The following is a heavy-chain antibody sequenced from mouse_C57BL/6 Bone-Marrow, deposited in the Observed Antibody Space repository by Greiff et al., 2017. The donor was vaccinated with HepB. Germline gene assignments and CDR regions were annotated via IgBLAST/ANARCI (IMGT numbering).Heavy chain of an antibody. V-gene: IGHV1-54*01. Sequence: QVQLKESGAELVRPGTSVQVSCKASGYAFTNYLIEWVKQRPGQGLEWIGVINPGSGGTNYNEKFKGKATLTADKSSSTAYMQLSSLTSEDSAVYVCARSGDSSGSAFAYWGQGTLVTVSA. CDR3: ARSGDSSGSAFAY. CDR1: GYAFTNYL. D-gene: IGHD3-2*02. J-gene: IGHJ3*01. CDR2: INPGSGGT.